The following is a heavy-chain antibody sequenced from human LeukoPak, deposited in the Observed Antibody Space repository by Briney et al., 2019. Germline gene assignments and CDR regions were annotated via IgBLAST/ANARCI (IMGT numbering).Heavy chain of an antibody. CDR1: GFTFDNYR. CDR2: VNADGGNT. CDR3: TKRVKYGGTWDHFAD. Sequence: GGSLRLSCAASGFTFDNYRMSWVRQAPGKGLEWVSTVNADGGNTYYADSVKGRFTVSRDNSKSTLILQMNSLRVEDTALYYCTKRVKYGGTWDHFADWGQGTLVTVSS. V-gene: IGHV3-23*01. J-gene: IGHJ4*02. D-gene: IGHD1-26*01.